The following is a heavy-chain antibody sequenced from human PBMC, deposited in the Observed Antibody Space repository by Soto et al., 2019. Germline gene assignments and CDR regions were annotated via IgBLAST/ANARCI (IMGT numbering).Heavy chain of an antibody. Sequence: ASVKVSCKASGYTFTSYGISWARQAPGQGLEWMGWISAYNGNTNYAQKLQGRVTMTTDTSTSTAYMELRSLRSDDTAVYYCARRGAYDILTGYTWFDHWGQGTLVTVSS. CDR3: ARRGAYDILTGYTWFDH. J-gene: IGHJ5*02. CDR1: GYTFTSYG. CDR2: ISAYNGNT. V-gene: IGHV1-18*04. D-gene: IGHD3-9*01.